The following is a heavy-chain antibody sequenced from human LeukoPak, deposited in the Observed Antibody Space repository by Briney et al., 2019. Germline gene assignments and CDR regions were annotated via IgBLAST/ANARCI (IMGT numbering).Heavy chain of an antibody. CDR2: IIPIFGTA. CDR1: GGTFSSYA. Sequence: ASVKVSCKASGGTFSSYAISGVRQAPGQGLEWMGGIIPIFGTANYAQKFQGRVTITADESTSTAYMELSSLRSEDTAVYYCAREGTISPTFDYWGQGTLVTVSS. CDR3: AREGTISPTFDY. D-gene: IGHD1-14*01. J-gene: IGHJ4*02. V-gene: IGHV1-69*13.